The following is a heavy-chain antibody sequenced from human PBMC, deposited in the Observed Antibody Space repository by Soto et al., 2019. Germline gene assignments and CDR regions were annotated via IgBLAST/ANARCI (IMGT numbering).Heavy chain of an antibody. CDR1: GYTFTGYY. J-gene: IGHJ3*02. Sequence: ASVKVSCKASGYTFTGYYMHWVRQAPGQGLEWMGWINPNSGGTNYAQKFQGWVTMTRDTSISTAYMELSRLRSDDTAVYYCAREVVVVVAATRAPSAFDIWGKGTMATVSS. D-gene: IGHD2-15*01. V-gene: IGHV1-2*04. CDR2: INPNSGGT. CDR3: AREVVVVVAATRAPSAFDI.